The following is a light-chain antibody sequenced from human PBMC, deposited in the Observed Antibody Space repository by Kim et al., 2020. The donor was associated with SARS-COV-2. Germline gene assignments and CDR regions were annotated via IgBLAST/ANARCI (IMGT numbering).Light chain of an antibody. CDR3: GAWDNTLVGVV. V-gene: IGLV1-51*01. Sequence: GQKVTISCSGSGSNVGHNYVSWYQHFPGAAPKLLIYGNHKRPSGIPDRFSGSKSDTSATLDIAGLQSEDEADYYCGAWDNTLVGVVFGGGTKVTVL. CDR2: GNH. CDR1: GSNVGHNY. J-gene: IGLJ2*01.